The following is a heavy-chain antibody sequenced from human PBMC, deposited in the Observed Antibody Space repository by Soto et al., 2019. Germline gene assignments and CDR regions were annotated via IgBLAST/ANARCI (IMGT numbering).Heavy chain of an antibody. CDR3: ASVRPTVSEGHYGTDF. V-gene: IGHV3-48*01. J-gene: IGHJ6*02. Sequence: EVQLVESGGGLVQPGGSLRLSCAASGFTFSSYSMNWVRQAPGRGLEWVSYISSGSGTIYYADSVKGRFTISRHNAQNSPLPPRIGPRPPEPAVCSSASVRPTVSEGHYGTDFWCPGPAVTVSS. CDR2: ISSGSGTI. CDR1: GFTFSSYS.